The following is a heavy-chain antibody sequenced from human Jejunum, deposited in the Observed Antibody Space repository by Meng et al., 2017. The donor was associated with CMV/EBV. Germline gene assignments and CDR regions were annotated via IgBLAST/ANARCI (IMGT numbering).Heavy chain of an antibody. CDR1: RFPFSSFA. Sequence: ASRFPFSSFAMPWVRQAPGKGLEWVSTIDSSDRTYYADSVRGRFTISRDNSMNTLYLQMNSLRAEDTAVYYCAKSLVDTAMDLDEWSQETLVTVSS. CDR2: IDSSDRT. V-gene: IGHV3-23*01. J-gene: IGHJ4*02. CDR3: AKSLVDTAMDLDE. D-gene: IGHD5-18*01.